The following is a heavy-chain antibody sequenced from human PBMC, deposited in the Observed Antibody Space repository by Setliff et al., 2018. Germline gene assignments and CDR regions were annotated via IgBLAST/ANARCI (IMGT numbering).Heavy chain of an antibody. CDR2: INPNSGNT. J-gene: IGHJ3*02. V-gene: IGHV1-8*02. CDR3: ATNSGGNTIDAFDI. D-gene: IGHD2-15*01. CDR1: GYPFTDYY. Sequence: ASVKVSCKTSGYPFTDYYIHWVRQGPGQGLEWMGRINPNSGNTGYAQKFQGRVTMTRNTSISTAYMELSSLRSEDTAVYYCATNSGGNTIDAFDIWGQGTMVTVSS.